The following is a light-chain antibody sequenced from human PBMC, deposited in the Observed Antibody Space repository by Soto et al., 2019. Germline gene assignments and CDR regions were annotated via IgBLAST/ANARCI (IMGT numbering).Light chain of an antibody. CDR2: AAS. CDR1: QSISSY. CDR3: QQSYSTPPWP. Sequence: DIPMTQSPSSLSASVGDRVTITCRASQSISSYLNWYQQKPGKAPKLLISAASSLQSGVPSRFRGSGSGTDFTLTISSLQPEDFATYYCQQSYSTPPWPFGQGTKVEIK. J-gene: IGKJ1*01. V-gene: IGKV1-39*01.